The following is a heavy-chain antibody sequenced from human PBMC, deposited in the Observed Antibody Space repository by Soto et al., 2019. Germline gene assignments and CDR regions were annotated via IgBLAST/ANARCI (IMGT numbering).Heavy chain of an antibody. CDR2: IYPDDSDR. D-gene: IGHD3-16*01. V-gene: IGHV5-51*01. Sequence: GESLKISCQGSGYSFVNYWIAWVRQMPGKGLEWVGIIYPDDSDRRYSPSFQGQVTVSVDKSINTAYLQWSSLRASDTAVYYCARQGSTGGAYFYGMDVWGPGTTVTVSS. CDR3: ARQGSTGGAYFYGMDV. J-gene: IGHJ6*02. CDR1: GYSFVNYW.